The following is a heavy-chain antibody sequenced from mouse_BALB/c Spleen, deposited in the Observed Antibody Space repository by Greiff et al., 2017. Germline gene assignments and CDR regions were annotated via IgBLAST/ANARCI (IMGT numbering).Heavy chain of an antibody. CDR1: GFTFSSYA. CDR3: ARGDYSSWFAY. D-gene: IGHD2-12*01. J-gene: IGHJ3*01. V-gene: IGHV5-6-5*01. CDR2: ISSGGST. Sequence: EVKLQESGGGLVKPGGSLKLSCAASGFTFSSYAMSWVRQTPEKRLAWVASISSGGSTYYPDSVKGRFTISRDNARNILYLQMSSLRSEDTAMYCCARGDYSSWFAYWGQGTLVTVSA.